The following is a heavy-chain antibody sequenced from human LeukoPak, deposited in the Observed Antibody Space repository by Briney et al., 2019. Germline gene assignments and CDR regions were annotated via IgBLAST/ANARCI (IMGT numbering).Heavy chain of an antibody. CDR2: ISYDGSDK. V-gene: IGHV3-30*04. CDR1: GFTFSSYT. J-gene: IGHJ4*02. CDR3: AKIRLAYSSSWHPFDY. Sequence: GGSLRLSCAASGFTFSSYTMHWVCQAPGKGLEWVAGISYDGSDKYYADSVKGRFTISRDNSKNTLYLQMNSLRAEDTAVYYCAKIRLAYSSSWHPFDYWGQGTLVTVSS. D-gene: IGHD6-13*01.